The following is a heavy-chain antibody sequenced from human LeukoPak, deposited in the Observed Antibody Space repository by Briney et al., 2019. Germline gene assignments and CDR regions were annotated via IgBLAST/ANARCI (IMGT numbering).Heavy chain of an antibody. CDR1: EFTFSTYG. V-gene: IGHV3-30*03. CDR2: ISYDGSYK. Sequence: PGGSLRLSCAASEFTFSTYGMHWVRQAPGKGLEWVAVISYDGSYKFYADSVKGRFTISRDNSKSTLYLQMNSLRAEDTAVYYCARVRGYSGYDFNYWGQGTLVTVSS. J-gene: IGHJ4*02. CDR3: ARVRGYSGYDFNY. D-gene: IGHD5-12*01.